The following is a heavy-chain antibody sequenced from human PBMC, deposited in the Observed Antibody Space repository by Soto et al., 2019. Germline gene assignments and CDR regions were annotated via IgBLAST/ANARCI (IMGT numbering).Heavy chain of an antibody. J-gene: IGHJ6*02. V-gene: IGHV1-46*01. CDR2: INPSGGST. D-gene: IGHD3-3*01. Sequence: GASVKVSCKASGYTFTSYYMHWVRQAPGQGLEWMGIINPSGGSTSYAQKFQGRVTMTRDTSTSTVYMELSSLRSEDTAVYYCARTASQYDFWSGDPPNLPDVWGQGTTVTVSS. CDR1: GYTFTSYY. CDR3: ARTASQYDFWSGDPPNLPDV.